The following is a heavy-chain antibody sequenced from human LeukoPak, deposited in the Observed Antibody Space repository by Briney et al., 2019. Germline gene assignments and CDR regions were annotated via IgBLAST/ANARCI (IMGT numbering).Heavy chain of an antibody. D-gene: IGHD1-26*01. CDR2: IIPIFGTA. CDR3: ARGTHIVGARDAFDI. J-gene: IGHJ3*02. V-gene: IGHV1-69*13. CDR1: RGTFSSYA. Sequence: SVKVSCKSSRGTFSSYAISWVRQAPGQGLEGMGGIIPIFGTANYAQKFQGRVTITADESASTAYMELSSLRSEDTAVYYCARGTHIVGARDAFDIWGQGTMVTVSS.